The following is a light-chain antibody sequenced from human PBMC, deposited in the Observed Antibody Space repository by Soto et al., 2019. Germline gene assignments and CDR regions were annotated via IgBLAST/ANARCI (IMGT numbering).Light chain of an antibody. CDR1: SSDVGGYNY. J-gene: IGLJ1*01. CDR3: SSYTRSSSEV. V-gene: IGLV2-14*01. Sequence: QSALTQPASVSGSPGQSITISCTGTSSDVGGYNYVSWYQQHPGKAPKLMIYEVSNRPSGVSNRFSGSKSGNTASLTISGLQAEDEADYYCSSYTRSSSEVFGTGRKV. CDR2: EVS.